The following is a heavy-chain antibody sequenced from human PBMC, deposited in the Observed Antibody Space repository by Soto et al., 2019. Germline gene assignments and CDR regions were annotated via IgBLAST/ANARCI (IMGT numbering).Heavy chain of an antibody. D-gene: IGHD3-10*01. V-gene: IGHV1-3*01. J-gene: IGHJ5*02. CDR1: GYTFTSYA. CDR2: INAGNGNT. CDR3: AAALLWFGELGEIDP. Sequence: ASVKVSCKASGYTFTSYAMRWVRQAPGQRLEWIGWINAGNGNTKYSQKFQDRVTITRDMSTSTAYMELSSLRSEDTAVYYCAAALLWFGELGEIDPWGQGTLVTVSS.